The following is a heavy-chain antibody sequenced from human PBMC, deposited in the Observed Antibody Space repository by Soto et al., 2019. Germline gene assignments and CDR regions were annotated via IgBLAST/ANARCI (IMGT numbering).Heavy chain of an antibody. CDR2: IYFSGST. CDR3: AKVADNTWTLYFDY. D-gene: IGHD6-19*01. CDR1: GASINSGGYY. Sequence: SETLSLTCTVSGASINSGGYYWSWIRQLPGKGLEWIGYIYFSGSTYYNPSLESRVTISRDNSKNTLFLQMNSLRPEDTAIYHCAKVADNTWTLYFDYWGQGTLVTVSS. V-gene: IGHV4-31*03. J-gene: IGHJ4*02.